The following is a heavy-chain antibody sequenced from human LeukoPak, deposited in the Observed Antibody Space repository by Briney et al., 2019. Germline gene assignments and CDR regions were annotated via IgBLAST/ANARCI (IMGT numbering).Heavy chain of an antibody. J-gene: IGHJ5*02. V-gene: IGHV4-39*01. CDR2: INYSGRT. Sequence: SDTLSLTCTVSGDSISSIDYYWGWIRQPPGKGLEWIALINYSGRTFYNPSLKSRVTISVDMSKNQFSLNLNSVTAADTAVYYCARRRKDLNWFDPWGQGTLVTVSS. CDR1: GDSISSIDYY. CDR3: ARRRKDLNWFDP.